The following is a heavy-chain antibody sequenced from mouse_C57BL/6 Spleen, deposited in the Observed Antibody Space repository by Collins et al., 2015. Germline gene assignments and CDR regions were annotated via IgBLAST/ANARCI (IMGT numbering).Heavy chain of an antibody. J-gene: IGHJ3*01. V-gene: IGHV4-1*01. CDR1: GIDFSRYW. Sequence: EVKLLQSGGGLVQPGGSLKLPCAASGIDFSRYWMSWVRRAPGKGLEWIGEINPDSSTINYAPSLKDKFIISRDNAKNTLYLQMSKVRSEDTALYYCARQGYYGAVAYWGQGTLVTVSA. D-gene: IGHD1-1*01. CDR3: ARQGYYGAVAY. CDR2: INPDSSTI.